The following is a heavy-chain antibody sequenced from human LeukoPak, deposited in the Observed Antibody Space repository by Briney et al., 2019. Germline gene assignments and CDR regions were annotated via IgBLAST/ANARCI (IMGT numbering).Heavy chain of an antibody. CDR1: GYTLTELS. Sequence: ASMKVSCKVSGYTLTELSMHWVRQAPGKGLEWMGGFDPEDGETIYAQKFQGRVTMTEDTSTDTAYMELSSLRSEDTAVYYCATREALTVTTLGDYWGQGTLVTVSS. CDR2: FDPEDGET. V-gene: IGHV1-24*01. CDR3: ATREALTVTTLGDY. J-gene: IGHJ4*02. D-gene: IGHD4-17*01.